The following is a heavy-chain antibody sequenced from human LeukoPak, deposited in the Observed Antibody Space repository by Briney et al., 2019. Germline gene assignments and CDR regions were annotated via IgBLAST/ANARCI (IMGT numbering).Heavy chain of an antibody. V-gene: IGHV1-18*01. CDR1: GYTFSNYV. D-gene: IGHD3-9*01. CDR2: ISIYNGNP. J-gene: IGHJ4*02. Sequence: ASVKVSCKTSGYTFSNYVITWEREAPGQGLEWMGWISIYNGNPIYAQNLQGRVTMTTDTSTSTAYLELSSLKSDDTAIYYCARSGPQDWALDHWGRGTLVTVSP. CDR3: ARSGPQDWALDH.